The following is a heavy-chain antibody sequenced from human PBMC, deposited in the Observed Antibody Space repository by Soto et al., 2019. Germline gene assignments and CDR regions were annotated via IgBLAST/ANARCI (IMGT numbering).Heavy chain of an antibody. CDR3: ARPEAFTAASPD. Sequence: PSEILSLTCAVSGDSITSSYWSWLRQPPGKGLEWIADIHHSGATNYNPSLKSRVIISLDRSKNQFSLQLNSMTAADTAVHYCARPEAFTAASPDWGQGTLVTVSS. CDR2: IHHSGAT. J-gene: IGHJ4*02. CDR1: GDSITSSYW. D-gene: IGHD6-6*01. V-gene: IGHV4-4*02.